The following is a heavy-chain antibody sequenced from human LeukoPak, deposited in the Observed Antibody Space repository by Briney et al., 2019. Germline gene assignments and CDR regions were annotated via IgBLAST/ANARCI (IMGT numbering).Heavy chain of an antibody. V-gene: IGHV3-7*04. CDR3: ARGGYRYEY. D-gene: IGHD5-12*01. CDR1: GFTFSSYW. CDR2: IKEDGSEKK. J-gene: IGHJ4*02. Sequence: GGSLRLSCAASGFTFSSYWMSWVRQAPGKGLEWVANIKEDGSEKKYYEDSVKGRFAISRDNTKKSLYLQMNSLRAEDTAVYYCARGGYRYEYWGQGTLVTVSS.